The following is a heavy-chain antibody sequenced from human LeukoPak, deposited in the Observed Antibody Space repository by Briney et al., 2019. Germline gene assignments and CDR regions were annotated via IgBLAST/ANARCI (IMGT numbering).Heavy chain of an antibody. Sequence: GGSLRLSCAASGFTFSSYAMSWVRQAPGRGLEWVSSITGSAGSTSYADSVKGRFTISRDNSKNTLHLQMKSLRAEDTAVYYCARDFQYWGQGTLVTVSS. CDR2: ITGSAGST. V-gene: IGHV3-23*01. J-gene: IGHJ4*02. CDR3: ARDFQY. D-gene: IGHD4-11*01. CDR1: GFTFSSYA.